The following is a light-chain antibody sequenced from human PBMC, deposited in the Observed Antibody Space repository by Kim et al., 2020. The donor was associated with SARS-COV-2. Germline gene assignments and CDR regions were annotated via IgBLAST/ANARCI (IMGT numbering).Light chain of an antibody. CDR3: QVWDTTSDLAV. CDR2: HDS. J-gene: IGLJ3*02. CDR1: NIGSKS. V-gene: IGLV3-21*01. Sequence: SYELTQPPSVSVSPGKTARISCGENNIGSKSVHWYQQKPGQAPVLVIYHDSDRPSGIPERFSGSNSGDTATLIISRVEAGDGADYYCQVWDTTSDLAVFGGGTQLTVL.